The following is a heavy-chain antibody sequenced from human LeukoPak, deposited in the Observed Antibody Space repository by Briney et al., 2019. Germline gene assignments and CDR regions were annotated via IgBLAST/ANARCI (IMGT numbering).Heavy chain of an antibody. V-gene: IGHV1-3*01. Sequence: ASVKVSCKASGYTFTSYAMHWVRQAPGQRLEWMGWINAGNGNTKYSQKFQGRVTITRDTSASTAYMELSSLRSKDTAVYYCARDRLLWFGELLYYFDYWGQGTLVTVSS. D-gene: IGHD3-10*01. CDR1: GYTFTSYA. J-gene: IGHJ4*02. CDR2: INAGNGNT. CDR3: ARDRLLWFGELLYYFDY.